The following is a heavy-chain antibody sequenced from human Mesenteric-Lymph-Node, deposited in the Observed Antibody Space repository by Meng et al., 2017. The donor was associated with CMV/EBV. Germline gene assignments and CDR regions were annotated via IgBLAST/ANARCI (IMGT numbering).Heavy chain of an antibody. CDR3: ARDRRSYYDSSGYDY. V-gene: IGHV3-48*03. CDR1: GFTLSSYE. CDR2: ISSSSRTI. Sequence: GESLKISCAASGFTLSSYEMNWVRQAPGKGLEWVSYISSSSRTIYYVDSVKGRFTISRDNAKNSLYLQMNSLRAEDTAVYYCARDRRSYYDSSGYDYWGQGTLVTVSS. D-gene: IGHD3-22*01. J-gene: IGHJ4*02.